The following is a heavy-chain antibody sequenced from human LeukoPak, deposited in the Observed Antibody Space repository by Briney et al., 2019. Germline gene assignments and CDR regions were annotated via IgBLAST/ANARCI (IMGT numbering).Heavy chain of an antibody. Sequence: PSETLSLTCTVSGGSISSSSYYWGWVRQPPGKGLEWIACIYYSGSTYYNPSHKSRDTISVDTSKNQFSLKLSSVTAADTAVYYCATSGSYWLGFDYWGQGTLVTVSS. CDR2: IYYSGST. CDR1: GGSISSSSYY. D-gene: IGHD1-26*01. CDR3: ATSGSYWLGFDY. J-gene: IGHJ4*02. V-gene: IGHV4-39*07.